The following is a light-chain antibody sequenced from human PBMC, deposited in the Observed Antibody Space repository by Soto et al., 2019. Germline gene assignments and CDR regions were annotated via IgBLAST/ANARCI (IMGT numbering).Light chain of an antibody. CDR2: DAS. V-gene: IGKV1-16*02. CDR3: QQYNSYPPT. CDR1: QGISDS. J-gene: IGKJ4*01. Sequence: DIQMTQSPSSLSASVGDRVTLTCRARQGISDSLAWFQQKPGKAPKSLIYDASSLQSGVPSKFGGSVSGTDFTLTISSLQPEDFATYYCQQYNSYPPTFGGGTKVEIK.